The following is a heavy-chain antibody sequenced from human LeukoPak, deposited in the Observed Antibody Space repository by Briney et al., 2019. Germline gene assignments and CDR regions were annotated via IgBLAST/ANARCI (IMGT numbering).Heavy chain of an antibody. CDR3: ASAAPSIAVAGTEFDY. CDR2: ISGSGGST. D-gene: IGHD6-19*01. J-gene: IGHJ4*02. V-gene: IGHV3-23*01. Sequence: GGSLRLSCAASGFTFSDYSMSWVRQAPGKGLEWVSAISGSGGSTYYADSVKGRFTISRDNSKNTLYLQMNSLRAEDTAVYYCASAAPSIAVAGTEFDYWGQGTLVTVSS. CDR1: GFTFSDYS.